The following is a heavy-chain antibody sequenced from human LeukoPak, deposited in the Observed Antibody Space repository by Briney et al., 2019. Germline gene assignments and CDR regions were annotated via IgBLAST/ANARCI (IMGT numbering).Heavy chain of an antibody. D-gene: IGHD6-19*01. J-gene: IGHJ3*01. Sequence: GGSPRLSCAASGFTFGSYAMYWVRQAPGKGLEWVSGISGSGGSTFYADSVKGRFTISRDNSENTVYLQMNSLRADDTAVYYCARARDTSGWYLDAFGVWGQGTLVSVSS. CDR3: ARARDTSGWYLDAFGV. V-gene: IGHV3-23*01. CDR2: ISGSGGST. CDR1: GFTFGSYA.